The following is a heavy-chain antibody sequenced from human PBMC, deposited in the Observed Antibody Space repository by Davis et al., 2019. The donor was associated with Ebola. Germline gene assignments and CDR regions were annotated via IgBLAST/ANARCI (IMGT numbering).Heavy chain of an antibody. CDR1: GYSFTSYW. CDR3: ARVDPDYYDSSGYYGSLDP. Sequence: GESLKISCKGSGYSFTSYWIGWVRQMPGKGLEWMGIIYPGDSDTRYSPSFRGQVTISADKSISTAYLQWSSLKASDTAMYFCARVDPDYYDSSGYYGSLDPWGQGTLVTVSS. D-gene: IGHD3-22*01. CDR2: IYPGDSDT. V-gene: IGHV5-51*01. J-gene: IGHJ5*02.